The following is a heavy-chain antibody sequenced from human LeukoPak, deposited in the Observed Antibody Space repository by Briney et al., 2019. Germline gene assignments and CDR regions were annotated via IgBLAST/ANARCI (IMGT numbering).Heavy chain of an antibody. CDR3: AREDPQTTVPEGLDV. V-gene: IGHV4-59*01. CDR1: GGSISRYY. Sequence: SETLSLTCTVSGGSISRYYWSWIRQPPGKGLEWIGYIYFSGATNYNPSLKSRVTISVDTSKNQFSLKLSSVTAADTAVYYCAREDPQTTVPEGLDVWGQGTMVTVSS. J-gene: IGHJ6*02. CDR2: IYFSGAT. D-gene: IGHD4-17*01.